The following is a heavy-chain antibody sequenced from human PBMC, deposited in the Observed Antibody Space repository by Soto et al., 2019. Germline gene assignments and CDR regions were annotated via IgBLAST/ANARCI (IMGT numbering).Heavy chain of an antibody. Sequence: QVQLVQSGAEVKKPGSSVKVSCKASGGTFSSYAISWVRQAPGHGLEWMGGTIPIFGTANYAQQFQGRVRGNADESTSTPYLELSSLRSEATAVYYCARDDYGDDAGDWFDPWGQGTLVT. D-gene: IGHD4-17*01. J-gene: IGHJ5*02. CDR2: TIPIFGTA. CDR1: GGTFSSYA. V-gene: IGHV1-69*01. CDR3: ARDDYGDDAGDWFDP.